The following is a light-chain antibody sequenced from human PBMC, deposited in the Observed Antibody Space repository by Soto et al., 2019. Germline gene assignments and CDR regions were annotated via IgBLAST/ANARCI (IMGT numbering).Light chain of an antibody. CDR3: QQYSYWPRA. J-gene: IGKJ4*01. CDR1: QSISSH. CDR2: GAS. Sequence: EIVMTQSPPTLSVSPGERATLSCRASQSISSHLAWFQQKPGQAPRLLVYGASTRATGVPARFSGSGSGTDFTLTISSLQSEDFAVYYCQQYSYWPRAFGGGTKVEIK. V-gene: IGKV3-15*01.